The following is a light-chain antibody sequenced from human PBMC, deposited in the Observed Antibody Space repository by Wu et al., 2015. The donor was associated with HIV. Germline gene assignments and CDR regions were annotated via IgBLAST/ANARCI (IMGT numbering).Light chain of an antibody. V-gene: IGKV1-NL1*01. CDR2: ATY. J-gene: IGKJ1*01. Sequence: DIQMTQSPSSLSASIGDRVTITCRASQDISNSLAWYQQKASRAPKLLLYATYKLESGVPSRFTGSASGTDYTLTISSLQPDDFAIYYCLQYSSPSRTFGQGTRVELK. CDR3: LQYSSPSRT. CDR1: QDISNS.